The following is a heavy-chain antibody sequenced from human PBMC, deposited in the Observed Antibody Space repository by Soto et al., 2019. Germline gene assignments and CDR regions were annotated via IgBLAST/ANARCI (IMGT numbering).Heavy chain of an antibody. CDR1: GFTFSSYS. V-gene: IGHV3-21*01. D-gene: IGHD3-22*01. CDR3: AREDYYDSSGYYYYYYGMDV. Sequence: GGSLRLSCAASGFTFSSYSMNWVRQAPGKGLEWVSSISSSSSYIYYADSVKGRFTISRDNAKNSLYLQMNSLRAEDTAVYYCAREDYYDSSGYYYYYYGMDVWGQGTTVTVSS. J-gene: IGHJ6*02. CDR2: ISSSSSYI.